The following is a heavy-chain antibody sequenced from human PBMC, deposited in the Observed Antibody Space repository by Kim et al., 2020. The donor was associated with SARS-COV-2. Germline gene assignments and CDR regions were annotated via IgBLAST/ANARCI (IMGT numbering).Heavy chain of an antibody. CDR2: IKQDGSEK. CDR3: ARDGDNYDFWSGYFKKYYYYYYMDV. Sequence: GASLRLSCAASGFTFSSYWMSWVRQAPGKGLEWVANIKQDGSEKYYVDSVKGRFTISRDNAKNSLYRQMNTLRAEDTDVYYCARDGDNYDFWSGYFKKYYYYYYMDVWGKGTTVTVSS. D-gene: IGHD3-3*01. CDR1: GFTFSSYW. V-gene: IGHV3-7*01. J-gene: IGHJ6*03.